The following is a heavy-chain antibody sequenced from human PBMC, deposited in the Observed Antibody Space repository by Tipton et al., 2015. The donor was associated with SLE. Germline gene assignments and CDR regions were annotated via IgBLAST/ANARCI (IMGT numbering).Heavy chain of an antibody. CDR3: ASVIVPADYGMDV. D-gene: IGHD2-2*01. J-gene: IGHJ6*02. CDR1: GGTFSSYA. V-gene: IGHV1-69*05. CDR2: IIPIFGTA. Sequence: QSGPEVKKPGSSVKVSCKASGGTFSSYAISWVRQAPGQGLEWMGRIIPIFGTANYAQKFQGRVTMTRDTSTSTVYMELSSLRSEDTAVYYCASVIVPADYGMDVWGRGTAVTVSS.